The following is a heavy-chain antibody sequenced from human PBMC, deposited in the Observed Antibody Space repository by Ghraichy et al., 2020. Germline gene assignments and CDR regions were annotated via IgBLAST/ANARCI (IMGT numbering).Heavy chain of an antibody. Sequence: GGSLRLSCAASGFTFSSYSMNWVRQAPGKGLECVSYISSSSSTIYYADSVKGRFTISRDNAKNSLYLQMNSLRDEDTAVYYCARDLKEQHLGLSGMDVWGQGTTVTVSS. D-gene: IGHD6-13*01. V-gene: IGHV3-48*02. J-gene: IGHJ6*02. CDR1: GFTFSSYS. CDR3: ARDLKEQHLGLSGMDV. CDR2: ISSSSSTI.